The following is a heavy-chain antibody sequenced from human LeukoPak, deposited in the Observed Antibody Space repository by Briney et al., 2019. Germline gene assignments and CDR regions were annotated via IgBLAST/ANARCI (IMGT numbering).Heavy chain of an antibody. CDR3: ARGGRDTAMVTLDY. D-gene: IGHD5-18*01. V-gene: IGHV4-30-4*01. CDR1: GGSISSGDYY. Sequence: SETLSLTCTVSGGSISSGDYYWSWIRQPPGKGLEWIGYIYYSGSTYYNPSLKSRVTISVDTSKNQFSLKLSSVTAADTAVYYGARGGRDTAMVTLDYWGRGTLVTVSS. J-gene: IGHJ4*02. CDR2: IYYSGST.